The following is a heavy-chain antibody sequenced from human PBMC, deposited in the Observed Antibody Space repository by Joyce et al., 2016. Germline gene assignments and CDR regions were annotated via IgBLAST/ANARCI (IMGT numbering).Heavy chain of an antibody. CDR2: IGAGSRGT. CDR3: VRPRVAVAGTRWFDP. V-gene: IGHV3-23*01. J-gene: IGHJ5*02. CDR1: GFTFVGYA. D-gene: IGHD6-13*01. Sequence: EVQLLESGGGLVQPGGSLRLSCAAFGFTFVGYAMSWVRQGPGKGLEGGSAIGAGSRGTHYADSVRGRFTISRDDSDNSLYLHMSGLRSDDTAVYYCVRPRVAVAGTRWFDPWGQGTLVTVSS.